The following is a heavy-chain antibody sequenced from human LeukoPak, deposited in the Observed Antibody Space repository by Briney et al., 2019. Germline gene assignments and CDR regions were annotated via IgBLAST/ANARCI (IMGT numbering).Heavy chain of an antibody. CDR1: GFTFSSHL. Sequence: GGSLRLSCAASGFTFSSHLMHWVRQAPGKGLVWVSRISSDGTYTNYADSVRGRFTISRDNAKNTLYLQMNSLRVEDTAVYYCAKDQGSGHGSYTWGTFDYWGLETLVTVFS. CDR3: AKDQGSGHGSYTWGTFDY. D-gene: IGHD3-3*01. V-gene: IGHV3-74*01. CDR2: ISSDGTYT. J-gene: IGHJ4*01.